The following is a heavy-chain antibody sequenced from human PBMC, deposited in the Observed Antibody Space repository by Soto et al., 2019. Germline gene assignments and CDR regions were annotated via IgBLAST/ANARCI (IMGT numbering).Heavy chain of an antibody. CDR1: GGSISSGGYY. J-gene: IGHJ6*02. CDR3: ARDAPEGFGERGSGMDV. D-gene: IGHD3-10*01. Sequence: SETLSLTCTVSGGSISSGGYYWSWIRQHPGKGPEWIGYIYYSGSTYYNPSLKSRVTISVDTSKNQFSLKLSSVTAADTAVYYCARDAPEGFGERGSGMDVWGQGTTVTVSS. CDR2: IYYSGST. V-gene: IGHV4-31*03.